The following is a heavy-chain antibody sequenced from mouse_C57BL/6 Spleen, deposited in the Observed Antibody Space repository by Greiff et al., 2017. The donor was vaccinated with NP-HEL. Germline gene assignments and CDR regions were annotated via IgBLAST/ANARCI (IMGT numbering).Heavy chain of an antibody. D-gene: IGHD2-14*01. CDR1: GFTFSDYG. CDR2: ISSGSSTI. V-gene: IGHV5-17*01. Sequence: DVHLVESGRGLVKPGGSLKLSCAASGFTFSDYGMHWVRQDPEKGLEWVAYISSGSSTIDYADTVKGRITIARDNANNTLFMQIPSLRTEDTAVYYCGRRGDPRYDMDYWGQGTSVTVSS. CDR3: GRRGDPRYDMDY. J-gene: IGHJ4*01.